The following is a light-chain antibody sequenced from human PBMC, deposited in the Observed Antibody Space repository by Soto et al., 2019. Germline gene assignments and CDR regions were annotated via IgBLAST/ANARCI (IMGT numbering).Light chain of an antibody. J-gene: IGLJ1*01. CDR1: SSDVGGYNY. Sequence: QSALPQPASVSGSPGQSITISCTGTSSDVGGYNYVSWYQQHPGKAPKLMIYDVSNRPSGVSNRLSGSKSGNTASLTISGLQAEDEADYYRSSYRSSSTRLYVFGTGTKVTVL. CDR3: SSYRSSSTRLYV. CDR2: DVS. V-gene: IGLV2-14*01.